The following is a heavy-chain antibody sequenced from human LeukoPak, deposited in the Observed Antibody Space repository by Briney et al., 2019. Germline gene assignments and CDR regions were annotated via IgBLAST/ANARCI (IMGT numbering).Heavy chain of an antibody. CDR3: ARPNYPGGSGSYGGTNWFDP. Sequence: GASVKVSCKASGYTFTSYGISWVRQAPGQGLEWMGWISGYNGNTNYAQKFQGRVTMTTDTSTSTAYMELRSLRSDDTAVYYCARPNYPGGSGSYGGTNWFDPWGQGTLVTASS. V-gene: IGHV1-18*01. CDR2: ISGYNGNT. D-gene: IGHD3-10*01. CDR1: GYTFTSYG. J-gene: IGHJ5*02.